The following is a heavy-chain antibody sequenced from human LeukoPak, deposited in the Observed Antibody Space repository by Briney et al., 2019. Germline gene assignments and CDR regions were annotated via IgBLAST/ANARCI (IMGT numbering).Heavy chain of an antibody. J-gene: IGHJ4*02. CDR2: MNPESGNT. CDR1: GYTFTSHH. V-gene: IGHV1-8*01. D-gene: IGHD1-1*01. CDR3: ARGRPTNLNGIY. Sequence: ASVKVSYKASGYTFTSHHINWVRQATGQGSEWMGWMNPESGNTDFAQKFQGRFTMTWDTSLSTAYMELSSLTSEDTAVYYCARGRPTNLNGIYWGQGTLVSVSS.